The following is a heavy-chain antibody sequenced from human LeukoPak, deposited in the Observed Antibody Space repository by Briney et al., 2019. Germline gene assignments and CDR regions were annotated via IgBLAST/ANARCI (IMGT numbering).Heavy chain of an antibody. V-gene: IGHV4-39*01. CDR3: ARQGFCSSTSCYAVDWFDP. Sequence: ASETLSLTCTVSGGSISSGGYYWGWIRQPPGKGLEWIGSIYYSGSTYYNPSLKSRATISVDTSKNQFSLNLSSVTAADTAVYYCARQGFCSSTSCYAVDWFDPWGQGTLVPVSS. CDR2: IYYSGST. J-gene: IGHJ5*02. D-gene: IGHD2-2*01. CDR1: GGSISSGGYY.